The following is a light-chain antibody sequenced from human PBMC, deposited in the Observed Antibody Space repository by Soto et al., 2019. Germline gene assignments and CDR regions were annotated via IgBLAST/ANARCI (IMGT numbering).Light chain of an antibody. CDR2: GAS. CDR1: QSISSW. CDR3: QQYDDWPWT. Sequence: DIQMTQSPSTLPASVGDRVTITCRASQSISSWLAWYQQKPGKAPELLIYGASTLESGVPARFSGSGSGTEFILTISSLQSEDFAFYYCQQYDDWPWTVGQGTKVDIK. J-gene: IGKJ1*01. V-gene: IGKV1-5*01.